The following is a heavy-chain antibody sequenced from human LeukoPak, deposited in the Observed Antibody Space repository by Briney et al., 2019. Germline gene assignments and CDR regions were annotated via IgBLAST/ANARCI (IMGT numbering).Heavy chain of an antibody. Sequence: GGSLRLSCAASGFTFSSYSMNWVRQAPGKGLEWVSSISTSSSYIYYTDSVKGRFTISRDNAKNSLYLQMNCLRAEDTAVYYCARDSDIVTGSKSHFDYWGQGTLVTVSS. D-gene: IGHD3-9*01. V-gene: IGHV3-21*01. J-gene: IGHJ4*02. CDR1: GFTFSSYS. CDR3: ARDSDIVTGSKSHFDY. CDR2: ISTSSSYI.